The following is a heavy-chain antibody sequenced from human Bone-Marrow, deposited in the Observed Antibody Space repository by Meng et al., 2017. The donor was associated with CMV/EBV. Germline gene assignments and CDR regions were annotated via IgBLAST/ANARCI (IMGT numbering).Heavy chain of an antibody. J-gene: IGHJ4*02. D-gene: IGHD3-3*01. CDR2: IYYSGST. CDR3: ARVKDFWSGYYTLYFDY. V-gene: IGHV4-61*01. CDR1: GGSVSSGSYY. Sequence: SETLSLTCTVSGGSVSSGSYYWSWIRQPPGKGLEWIGYIYYSGSTNYNPSLKSRVTISVDTSKNQFSLKLSSVTAADTAVYYCARVKDFWSGYYTLYFDYWGQGTLVTVSS.